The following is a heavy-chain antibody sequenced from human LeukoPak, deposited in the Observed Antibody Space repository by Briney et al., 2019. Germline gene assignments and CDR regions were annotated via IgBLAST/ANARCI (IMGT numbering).Heavy chain of an antibody. CDR2: ISSSGKA. CDR1: GGSITTTDFD. CDR3: ARFKGGTGFDY. V-gene: IGHV4-39*01. J-gene: IGHJ4*01. Sequence: SETLSLTCAVSGGSITTTDFDWAWIRQPPGQGFEWIATISSSGKAYYYPSLMSRVTISVDTSKNQFSLDVTSVTAADTGLFYCARFKGGTGFDYWGQGILVSVS. D-gene: IGHD1-26*01.